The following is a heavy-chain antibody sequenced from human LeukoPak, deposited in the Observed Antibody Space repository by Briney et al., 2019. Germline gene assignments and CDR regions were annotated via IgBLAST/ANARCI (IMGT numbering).Heavy chain of an antibody. CDR3: ARVDVVLVPAPTVY. D-gene: IGHD2-2*01. V-gene: IGHV4-59*12. CDR1: GGSISSYY. Sequence: SETLSLTCTVSGGSISSYYWNWIRQPPGKGLEWIGYIYYSGSTNYNPSLKSRVTISVDTSKNKFSLKLSSVTAADTAVYYCARVDVVLVPAPTVYWGQGTLVTVSS. CDR2: IYYSGST. J-gene: IGHJ4*02.